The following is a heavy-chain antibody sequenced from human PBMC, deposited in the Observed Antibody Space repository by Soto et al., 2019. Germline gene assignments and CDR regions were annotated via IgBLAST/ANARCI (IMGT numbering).Heavy chain of an antibody. CDR3: AGRSWDYYYYMDV. V-gene: IGHV4-34*01. CDR1: GGSFSGYY. Sequence: SETLSLTCAVYGGSFSGYYWSWIRQPPGKGLEWIGEINHSGSTNYNPSLKSRVTISVDTSKNQFSLKLSSATAADTAVYYCAGRSWDYYYYMDVWGKGTTVTVSS. CDR2: INHSGST. D-gene: IGHD6-13*01. J-gene: IGHJ6*03.